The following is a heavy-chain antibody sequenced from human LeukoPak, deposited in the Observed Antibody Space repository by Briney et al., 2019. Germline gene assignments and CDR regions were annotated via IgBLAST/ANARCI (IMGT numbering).Heavy chain of an antibody. J-gene: IGHJ3*02. D-gene: IGHD3-10*01. CDR2: INHSGST. CDR1: RGSFSGYY. Sequence: SETLSLTCAEYRGSFSGYYWSWIRQPPGKGLEWIGEINHSGSTNYNPSLKSRVTISVDTSKNQFSLKVSSVTAADTAVYYCSSYGSMNVFDIWGRGTMVTVSS. CDR3: SSYGSMNVFDI. V-gene: IGHV4-34*03.